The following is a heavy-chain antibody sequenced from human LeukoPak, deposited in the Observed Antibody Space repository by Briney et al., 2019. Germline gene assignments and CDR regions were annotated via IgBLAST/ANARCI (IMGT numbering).Heavy chain of an antibody. CDR2: ILSEGRNK. D-gene: IGHD3-22*01. Sequence: PPRSRRLSCAAAGFTFASYGIHWVRQAPGKGRKWVGVILSEGRNKFYADFVEGPFTISRDNSKNTLYLKTNSLRPEDTAVYYCARDLYSYKNYYDSSGYSYWGQGTLVTVSS. J-gene: IGHJ4*02. V-gene: IGHV3-33*01. CDR3: ARDLYSYKNYYDSSGYSY. CDR1: GFTFASYG.